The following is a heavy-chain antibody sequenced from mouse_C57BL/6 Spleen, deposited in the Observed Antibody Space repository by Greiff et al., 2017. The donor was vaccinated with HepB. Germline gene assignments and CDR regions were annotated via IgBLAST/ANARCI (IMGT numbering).Heavy chain of an antibody. J-gene: IGHJ1*03. CDR3: ARSGTLRYFDV. CDR2: INPNNGGT. Sequence: EVHLVESGPELVKPGASVKIPCKASGYTFTDYNMDWVKQSHGKSLEWIGDINPNNGGTIYNQKFKGKATLTVDKSSSKAYMELRSLTSEDTAVYYCARSGTLRYFDVWGTGTTVTVSS. V-gene: IGHV1-18*01. D-gene: IGHD4-1*01. CDR1: GYTFTDYN.